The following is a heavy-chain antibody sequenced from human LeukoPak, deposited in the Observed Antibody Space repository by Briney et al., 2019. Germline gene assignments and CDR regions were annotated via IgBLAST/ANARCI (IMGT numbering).Heavy chain of an antibody. J-gene: IGHJ6*02. D-gene: IGHD3-10*01. CDR1: GFTFSKAW. CDR3: VRDGNRGYDMDV. Sequence: GGSLRLSCAVSGFTFSKAWMSWVRQAPGKGLEWVSYINVVNGAIYYADSVKGRFTISGDIATNSVYLQMNSLRAEDTALYYCVRDGNRGYDMDVWGQGTAVTVSS. CDR2: INVVNGAI. V-gene: IGHV3-48*01.